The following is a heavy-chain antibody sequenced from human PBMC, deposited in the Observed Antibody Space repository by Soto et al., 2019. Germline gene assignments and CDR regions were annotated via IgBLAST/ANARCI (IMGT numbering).Heavy chain of an antibody. CDR2: IIPIFGTA. V-gene: IGHV1-69*13. CDR1: GGTFSSYA. CDR3: ARVSGIAVAGTFGVTFDP. D-gene: IGHD6-19*01. Sequence: VASVKVSCKASGGTFSSYAISWVRQAPGQGLEWMGGIIPIFGTANYAQKFQGRVTITADESTSTAYMELSSLRSEDTAVYYCARVSGIAVAGTFGVTFDPWGQGTLVTVSS. J-gene: IGHJ5*02.